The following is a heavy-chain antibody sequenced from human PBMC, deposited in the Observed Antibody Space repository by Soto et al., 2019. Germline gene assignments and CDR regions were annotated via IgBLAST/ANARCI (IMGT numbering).Heavy chain of an antibody. V-gene: IGHV4-59*08. CDR3: ARGASWGEYFDY. Sequence: ASETLFVTWTVSGGSISSYYWSWIRQPPGKGLEWIGDIYYSGSTNYNPSLKSRVSISVVTSKNQFSLKLTSVTAADTAVYYCARGASWGEYFDYWGQGTRVTVSS. J-gene: IGHJ4*02. CDR2: IYYSGST. D-gene: IGHD3-16*01. CDR1: GGSISSYY.